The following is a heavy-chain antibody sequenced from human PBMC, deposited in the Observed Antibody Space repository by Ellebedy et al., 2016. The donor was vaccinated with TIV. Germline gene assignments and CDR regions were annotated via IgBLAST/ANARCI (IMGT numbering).Heavy chain of an antibody. V-gene: IGHV3-23*01. CDR2: IVGSGA. CDR3: AKGRGGGSDSSAPRYYFDY. J-gene: IGHJ4*02. D-gene: IGHD3-22*01. CDR1: GITFSPYA. Sequence: PGGSLRLSCAASGITFSPYAMAWVRHAPGKGLEWVSGIVGSGAEKYADSVKGPFTISRDNSRSTLYLQMNSLRDEDSAVYYCAKGRGGGSDSSAPRYYFDYWGLGTLVTVSS.